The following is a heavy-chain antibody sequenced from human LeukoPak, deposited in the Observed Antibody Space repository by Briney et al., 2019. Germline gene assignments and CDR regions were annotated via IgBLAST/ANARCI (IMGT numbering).Heavy chain of an antibody. Sequence: SETLSLTCSVSGGSISRSYYYWGWIRQPPGKGLEWIGTIYYSGNTYYNPSLKRPVTISVDTTINHFSLSLTSMTAATTAVYFCSRHEHKALAGDTWGQGTVVTVSS. J-gene: IGHJ5*02. V-gene: IGHV4-39*01. D-gene: IGHD6-19*01. CDR3: SRHEHKALAGDT. CDR1: GGSISRSYYY. CDR2: IYYSGNT.